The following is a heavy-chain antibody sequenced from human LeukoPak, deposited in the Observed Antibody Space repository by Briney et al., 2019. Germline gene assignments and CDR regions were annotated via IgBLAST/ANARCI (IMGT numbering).Heavy chain of an antibody. CDR3: ARDCQYYDFWSGYSKALHYGMDV. J-gene: IGHJ6*02. V-gene: IGHV3-9*01. CDR2: ISWNSGSI. Sequence: GGSLRLSCAASGFTFDDYAMHWVRQAPGKGLEWVSGISWNSGSIGYADSVEGRFTISRDNAKNSLYLQMNSLRAEDTAVYYCARDCQYYDFWSGYSKALHYGMDVWGQGTTVTVSS. CDR1: GFTFDDYA. D-gene: IGHD3-3*01.